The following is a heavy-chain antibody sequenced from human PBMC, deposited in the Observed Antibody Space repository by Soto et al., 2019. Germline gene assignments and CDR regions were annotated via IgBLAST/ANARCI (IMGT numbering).Heavy chain of an antibody. Sequence: SETLSLTCTVSGGSISSSTYYWGWIRQPPGKGLEWIGSIYYTGSTYYNPSLKSRVTISVDTSKNQFSLKLNSVTAADTAMYYCARRDYYDSSGYWFYWGQGTLVTVSS. D-gene: IGHD3-22*01. CDR2: IYYTGST. CDR3: ARRDYYDSSGYWFY. J-gene: IGHJ4*02. V-gene: IGHV4-39*01. CDR1: GGSISSSTYY.